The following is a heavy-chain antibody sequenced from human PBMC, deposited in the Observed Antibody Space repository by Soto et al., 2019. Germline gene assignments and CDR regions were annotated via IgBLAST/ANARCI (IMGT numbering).Heavy chain of an antibody. D-gene: IGHD3-22*01. CDR3: ARDAFDYDTTGYHSDY. Sequence: EVQLVESGGGLVQPGGSLRLSCGASGFTFSNFHMNWVRQAPGKGLEWVSYISSSGSTTYYADSVKGRFTISRDNARNSLFLQISSLRDEDTAVYYCARDAFDYDTTGYHSDYWGKGTLVTVSS. V-gene: IGHV3-48*02. CDR1: GFTFSNFH. J-gene: IGHJ4*02. CDR2: ISSSGSTT.